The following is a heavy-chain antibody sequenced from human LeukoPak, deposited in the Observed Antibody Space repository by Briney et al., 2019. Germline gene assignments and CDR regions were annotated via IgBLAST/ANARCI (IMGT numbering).Heavy chain of an antibody. D-gene: IGHD2-21*01. CDR3: ARADRLHGGPYLIGP. CDR1: GYSFTDYY. V-gene: IGHV1-2*02. CDR2: ITPNSGGT. Sequence: GASVKVSCKTSGYSFTDYYMHWVRQAPGQGLEWMGWITPNSGGTSSAWKFPGRVTMTRDTSITTVYMEVRWLTSDDTAVYYCARADRLHGGPYLIGPWGQGTLVTVTS. J-gene: IGHJ5*02.